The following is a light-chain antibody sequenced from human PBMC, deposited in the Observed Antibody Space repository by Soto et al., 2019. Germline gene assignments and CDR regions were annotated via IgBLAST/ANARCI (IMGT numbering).Light chain of an antibody. CDR3: QQSYGTPLYT. J-gene: IGKJ2*01. CDR2: TSS. CDR1: QTIGRY. V-gene: IGKV1-39*01. Sequence: DIQMTQSPSFLSASVGDRVTITCRASQTIGRYLNWYQQKPGKAPKLLIYTSSTLQSGVPSRFTSSGSGTDFTLTISALQPEDFATYYCQQSYGTPLYTFGQGTKVEIK.